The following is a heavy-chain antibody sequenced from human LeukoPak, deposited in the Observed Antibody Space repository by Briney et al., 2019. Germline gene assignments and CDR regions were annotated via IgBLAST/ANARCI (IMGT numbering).Heavy chain of an antibody. V-gene: IGHV4-34*01. Sequence: PSETLSLTCAVYGGSFSDCYWSWIRQPPGKGLEWIGEINHSGSTNYNPSLKIRVTISVDASKNQFSLKLSSVTAADTAVYYCARYCSSTSCYIRNFDYWGQGTLVTVSS. D-gene: IGHD2-2*02. CDR2: INHSGST. CDR3: ARYCSSTSCYIRNFDY. CDR1: GGSFSDCY. J-gene: IGHJ4*02.